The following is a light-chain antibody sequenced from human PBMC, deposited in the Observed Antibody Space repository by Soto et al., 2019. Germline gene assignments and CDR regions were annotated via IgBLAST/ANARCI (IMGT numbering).Light chain of an antibody. CDR2: SNN. J-gene: IGLJ3*02. CDR3: AAWDDGLNGLWV. Sequence: QSVLTQPPSASGTPGQRATISCSGSSSNIGSNSVNWYQQVAGTAPKLLIYSNNQRPSGVPDRFSGSKSGTSASLAISGLQSEDGATYYCAAWDDGLNGLWVFGGGTKLTVL. V-gene: IGLV1-44*01. CDR1: SSNIGSNS.